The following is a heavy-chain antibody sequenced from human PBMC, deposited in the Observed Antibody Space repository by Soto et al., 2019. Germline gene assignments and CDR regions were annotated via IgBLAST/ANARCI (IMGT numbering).Heavy chain of an antibody. V-gene: IGHV3-23*01. CDR3: AKHIVVVPATLADDAFDI. CDR2: ISGSGGST. D-gene: IGHD2-2*01. CDR1: GFTFSSYA. Sequence: GGSLRLSCAASGFTFSSYAMSWVRQAPGKGLEWVSAISGSGGSTYYADSVKGRFTISRDNSKNTLYLQMNSLRAEDTAVYYCAKHIVVVPATLADDAFDIWGQGTMVTVSS. J-gene: IGHJ3*02.